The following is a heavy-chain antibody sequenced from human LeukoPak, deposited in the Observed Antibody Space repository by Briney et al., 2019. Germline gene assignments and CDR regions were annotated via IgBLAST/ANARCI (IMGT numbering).Heavy chain of an antibody. D-gene: IGHD6-13*01. CDR2: ISGSGGST. CDR1: GFTFGDYA. J-gene: IGHJ5*02. CDR3: AKGHRSAAAVFLIWFDP. Sequence: GGSLRLSCTASGFTFGDYAMSWVRQAPGKGLEWVSAISGSGGSTYYADSVKGRFTISRDNSKNTLYLQMNSPRAEDTAVYYCAKGHRSAAAVFLIWFDPWGQGTLVTVSS. V-gene: IGHV3-23*01.